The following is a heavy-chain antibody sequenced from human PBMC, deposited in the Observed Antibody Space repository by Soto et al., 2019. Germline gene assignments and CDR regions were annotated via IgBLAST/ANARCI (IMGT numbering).Heavy chain of an antibody. Sequence: SETLSLTCTVSGGSVSSGSYYWSWIRQSPGKGLEWIGYIYYSGSTNYNPSLKSRVTISVDTSKNQFSLKLSSVTAADTAFYYCARESHYYDSSGYYQYVDYWGQGTLVTVSS. CDR2: IYYSGST. J-gene: IGHJ4*02. V-gene: IGHV4-61*01. D-gene: IGHD3-22*01. CDR1: GGSVSSGSYY. CDR3: ARESHYYDSSGYYQYVDY.